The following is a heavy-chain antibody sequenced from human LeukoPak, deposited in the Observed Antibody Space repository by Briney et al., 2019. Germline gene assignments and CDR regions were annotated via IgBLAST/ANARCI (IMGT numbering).Heavy chain of an antibody. CDR3: ARGGGPGNYPFDF. CDR2: INPRGGGT. Sequence: ASVKVSCKASGYTFTTYYMHWVRQAPGQGLEWVGIINPRGGGTNYAPKFQGRVTMTRGTSMGTVYMELGSWKCDDPAGVLWARGGGPGNYPFDFWGQGTLVTVSS. V-gene: IGHV1-46*01. J-gene: IGHJ4*02. D-gene: IGHD1-7*01. CDR1: GYTFTTYY.